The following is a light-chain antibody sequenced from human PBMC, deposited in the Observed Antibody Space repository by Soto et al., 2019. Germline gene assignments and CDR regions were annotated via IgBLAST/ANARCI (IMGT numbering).Light chain of an antibody. CDR3: QQFNNWPPWT. V-gene: IGKV3-15*01. CDR2: GAS. CDR1: QSVXNN. Sequence: IVLTQCAATLSVSPGERATLSCRASQSVXNNLVWYQQKPGQAPRLLIXGASTRAAGIPDRFSGSGSGKEFTLTLSGLQSDDFAVYYCQQFNNWPPWTFGQGTKVDIK. J-gene: IGKJ1*01.